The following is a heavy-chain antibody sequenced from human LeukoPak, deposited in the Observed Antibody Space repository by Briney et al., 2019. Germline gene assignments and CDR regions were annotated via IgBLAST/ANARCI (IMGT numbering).Heavy chain of an antibody. Sequence: SETLSLTCAVYGGSFSVYYWSWIRQPPGKGLEWIGEINHSGSTNYNPSLKSRVTISVDTSKNQFSLKLSSVTAADTAVYYCARVRYCSSTSCYSKSAFDIWGQGTMVTVSS. CDR2: INHSGST. CDR1: GGSFSVYY. CDR3: ARVRYCSSTSCYSKSAFDI. D-gene: IGHD2-2*01. V-gene: IGHV4-34*01. J-gene: IGHJ3*02.